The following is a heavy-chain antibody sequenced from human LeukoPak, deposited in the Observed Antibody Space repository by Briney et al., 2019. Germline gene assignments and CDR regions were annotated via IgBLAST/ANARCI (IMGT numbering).Heavy chain of an antibody. CDR2: ISGSGDST. CDR3: ARDRGRYYDSRGFYWGYYFDS. J-gene: IGHJ4*02. V-gene: IGHV3-23*01. Sequence: PGGSLRLSCAASGFTFSTYAVTWVRQAPGKGLGWVSTISGSGDSTYYADPVKGRFTISRDNSKDTLYLQMSSVRVDDTAVYYCARDRGRYYDSRGFYWGYYFDSWGQGIPVTVST. D-gene: IGHD3-22*01. CDR1: GFTFSTYA.